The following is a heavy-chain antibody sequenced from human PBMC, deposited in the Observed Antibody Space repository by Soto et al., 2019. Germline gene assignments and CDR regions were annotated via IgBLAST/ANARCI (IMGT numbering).Heavy chain of an antibody. J-gene: IGHJ4*02. D-gene: IGHD3-10*01. CDR1: GFTFNNYA. CDR2: ISGGGDTT. CDR3: AKGRGGSGSLTPRVDF. V-gene: IGHV3-23*01. Sequence: EVQLLESGGGLVQPGGSLRLSCAASGFTFNNYAMTWVRQAPGKGLEWVSAISGGGDTTSYADSVKGRFTVSRDGSKTTPYLQMSSMRTEDTALYYCAKGRGGSGSLTPRVDFWGQGTLVTVSS.